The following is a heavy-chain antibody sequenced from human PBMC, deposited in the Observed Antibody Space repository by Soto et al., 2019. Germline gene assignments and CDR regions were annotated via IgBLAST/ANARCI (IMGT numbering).Heavy chain of an antibody. J-gene: IGHJ6*02. D-gene: IGHD3-10*02. CDR2: IYHSGST. CDR1: GGSIRSSNW. V-gene: IGHV4-4*02. Sequence: PSETLCLTYAVSGGSIRSSNWWSWVRQPPGKGLEWIGEIYHSGSTNYNPSLKSRVTISVDKSKNQFSLKLSSVTAADTAVYYCASVRGGYYYAMDVWGQGTTVTVSS. CDR3: ASVRGGYYYAMDV.